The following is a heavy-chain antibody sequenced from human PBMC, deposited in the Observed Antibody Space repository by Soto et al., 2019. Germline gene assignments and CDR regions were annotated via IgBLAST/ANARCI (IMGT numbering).Heavy chain of an antibody. Sequence: EVQLVESGGGLVQPGRSLRLSCVASGFNFDDSGMHWVRQAPGKGLEWVAGISWESGSVGYADSVRGRFTISRDNAKKSLYLQMSRLRAEDTALYYWAKDIEENQLLYDAFDIWGQGKKGNVSS. CDR2: ISWESGSV. CDR1: GFNFDDSG. J-gene: IGHJ3*02. CDR3: AKDIEENQLLYDAFDI. D-gene: IGHD2-2*01. V-gene: IGHV3-9*01.